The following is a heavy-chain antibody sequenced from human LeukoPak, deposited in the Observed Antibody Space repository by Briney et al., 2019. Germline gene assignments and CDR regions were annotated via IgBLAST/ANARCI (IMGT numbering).Heavy chain of an antibody. J-gene: IGHJ5*02. Sequence: SETLSLTCTVSGGSMSSYYWSWIRQSSGKGLEWIGYIYYSGITNYNPSLKSRVTISVDTSKNQFSLKVTSVTAADTAVYYCARLRRWFDPWGQGTLVTVSS. CDR1: GGSMSSYY. CDR2: IYYSGIT. V-gene: IGHV4-59*08. CDR3: ARLRRWFDP.